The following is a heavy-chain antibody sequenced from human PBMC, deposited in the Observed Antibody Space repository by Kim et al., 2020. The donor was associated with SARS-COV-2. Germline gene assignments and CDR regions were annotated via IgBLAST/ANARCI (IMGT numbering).Heavy chain of an antibody. CDR1: GGSISSYY. CDR2: IYYSGST. V-gene: IGHV4-59*08. CDR3: ARTSIGYMDV. D-gene: IGHD6-6*01. Sequence: SETLSLTCTVSGGSISSYYWSWIRQPPEKGLEWIGYIYYSGSTNYNPSLKSRVAISVDTSKNHFSLKLSSVTAADTAVYYCARTSIGYMDVWGKGTTVTVSS. J-gene: IGHJ6*03.